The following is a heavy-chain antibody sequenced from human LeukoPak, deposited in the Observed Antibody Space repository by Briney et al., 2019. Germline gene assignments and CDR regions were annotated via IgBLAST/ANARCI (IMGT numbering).Heavy chain of an antibody. CDR1: GGSISSYF. D-gene: IGHD1-1*01. V-gene: IGHV4-34*01. Sequence: SETLSLTCTVSGGSISSYFWSWVRQPPGKGLEWIGEINHSGSTNYNPSLKSRVTISVDTSKNQFSLKLSSVTAADTAVYYCARQRQLRRYSFDYWGQGTLVTVSS. CDR3: ARQRQLRRYSFDY. J-gene: IGHJ4*02. CDR2: INHSGST.